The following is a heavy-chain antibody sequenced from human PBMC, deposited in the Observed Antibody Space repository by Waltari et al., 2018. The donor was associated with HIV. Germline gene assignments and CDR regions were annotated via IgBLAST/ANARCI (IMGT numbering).Heavy chain of an antibody. CDR1: GGTFSSYA. CDR3: ARERRFLDTTTGDYYYGMDV. CDR2: IIPIFGTA. V-gene: IGHV1-69*12. J-gene: IGHJ6*02. D-gene: IGHD3-3*01. Sequence: QVQLVQSGAEVKKPGSSVKVSCKASGGTFSSYAISWVRQAPGQGLEWMGGIIPIFGTANYAQKFQGRVTITADEATSTAYMELSSLRSEDTAVYYCARERRFLDTTTGDYYYGMDVWGQGTTVTVSS.